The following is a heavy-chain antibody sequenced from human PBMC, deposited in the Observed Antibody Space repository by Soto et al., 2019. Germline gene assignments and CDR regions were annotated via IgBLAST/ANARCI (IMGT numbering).Heavy chain of an antibody. CDR2: ISGSGGST. Sequence: GFSVSTSHISWVRQAPGKGLEWVSAISGSGGSTYYADSVKGRFTISRDNSKNTLYLQMNSLRAEDTAVYYCAKVRGPQHYDFWSGYPDWFDPWGQGTLVTVSS. D-gene: IGHD3-3*01. J-gene: IGHJ5*02. CDR1: GFSVSTSH. V-gene: IGHV3-23*01. CDR3: AKVRGPQHYDFWSGYPDWFDP.